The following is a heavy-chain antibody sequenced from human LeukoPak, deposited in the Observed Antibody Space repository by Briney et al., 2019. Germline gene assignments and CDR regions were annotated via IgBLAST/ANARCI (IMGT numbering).Heavy chain of an antibody. V-gene: IGHV1-8*01. CDR1: GYTFTNYD. D-gene: IGHD2-2*01. Sequence: ASVKVSCKASGYTFTNYDINWVRQATGQGLEWIGWVNPNSVNTGYAQKFQGRVTMTRNTSISTAYMELSSLRSEDTAVYYCARVNCSSTSCRSKFLDYWGQGTLVTASS. CDR3: ARVNCSSTSCRSKFLDY. J-gene: IGHJ4*02. CDR2: VNPNSVNT.